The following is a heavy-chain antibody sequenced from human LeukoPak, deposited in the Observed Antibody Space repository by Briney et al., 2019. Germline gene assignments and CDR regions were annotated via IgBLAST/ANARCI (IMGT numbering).Heavy chain of an antibody. CDR2: ISGSGKNT. D-gene: IGHD2-2*01. Sequence: PGGSLRLSCAASGFTFDDYAMNWVRQAPGKGLEWVSAISGSGKNTYYADSVKGRFTISRDNSKNTLYLQMNSLRAEDTAVYYCAKWYCSSTSCRYFDYWGQGTLVTVSS. CDR3: AKWYCSSTSCRYFDY. J-gene: IGHJ4*02. CDR1: GFTFDDYA. V-gene: IGHV3-23*01.